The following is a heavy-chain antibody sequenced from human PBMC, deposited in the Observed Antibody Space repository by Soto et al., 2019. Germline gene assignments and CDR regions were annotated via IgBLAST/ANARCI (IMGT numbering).Heavy chain of an antibody. Sequence: QVQLVQSGAEVKKPGSSVKVSCKTSGGSFRTSAISWVRQAPGQGLEWMGGIMPVFPTPDYAQKFQGRVTITADESTSTASMELSSLRSEDTAVYYSARDKDRQQLGGNYYYILDVWGQGTTVTVSS. CDR3: ARDKDRQQLGGNYYYILDV. D-gene: IGHD3-3*02. J-gene: IGHJ6*01. CDR1: GGSFRTSA. CDR2: IMPVFPTP. V-gene: IGHV1-69*12.